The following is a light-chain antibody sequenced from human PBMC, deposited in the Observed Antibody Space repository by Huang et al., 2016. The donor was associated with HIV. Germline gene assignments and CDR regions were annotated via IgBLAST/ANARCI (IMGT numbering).Light chain of an antibody. CDR2: TAS. J-gene: IGKJ2*01. CDR3: QQSFSAPRYT. Sequence: DIQMTQSPSSLSASVGDRVTITCRASQSIDKYLNWYQQKPGRALKLLIYTASSLQSGVPSRVSGSGSGTDFTLTISSLQPEDFATYYCQQSFSAPRYTFGQGTKVEIK. V-gene: IGKV1-39*01. CDR1: QSIDKY.